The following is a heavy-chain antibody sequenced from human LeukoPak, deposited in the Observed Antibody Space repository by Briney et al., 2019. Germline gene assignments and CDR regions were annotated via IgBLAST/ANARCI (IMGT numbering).Heavy chain of an antibody. Sequence: GGSLRLSCAASGFTFSSYEMNWVRQAPGKGLEWVSYISSSGSTIYYADSVKGRFTISRDNAKNSLYLQMNSLRAEDTAVYYCAREGRRMTTLRVHYYYGMDVWGQGTTVTVSS. J-gene: IGHJ6*02. D-gene: IGHD4-17*01. CDR3: AREGRRMTTLRVHYYYGMDV. V-gene: IGHV3-48*03. CDR1: GFTFSSYE. CDR2: ISSSGSTI.